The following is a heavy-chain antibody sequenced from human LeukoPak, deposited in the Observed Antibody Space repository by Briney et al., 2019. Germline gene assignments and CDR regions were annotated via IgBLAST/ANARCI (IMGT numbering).Heavy chain of an antibody. Sequence: PGGSLRLSCAASGFTFSSYAMSWVRQAPGKGLEWVSAISGSGGSTYYADSVKGRFTISRDNSKNTLYLQMNSLRAEDTAVYYCARLLWFGESRDLDYWGQGTLVTVSS. J-gene: IGHJ4*02. CDR2: ISGSGGST. CDR3: ARLLWFGESRDLDY. D-gene: IGHD3-10*01. CDR1: GFTFSSYA. V-gene: IGHV3-23*01.